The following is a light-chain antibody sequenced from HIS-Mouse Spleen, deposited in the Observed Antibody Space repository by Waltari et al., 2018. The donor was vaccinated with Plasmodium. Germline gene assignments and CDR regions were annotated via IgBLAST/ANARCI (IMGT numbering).Light chain of an antibody. V-gene: IGLV8-61*01. CDR3: VLYMGSGTVV. CDR1: SGSVSTSYY. J-gene: IGLJ2*01. CDR2: STN. Sequence: QTVVTQEPSFSVSPGGTVTLTCGLSSGSVSTSYYPSWYHQPPGQAPRTLIASTNTRSSGVPDRFSGSILGNKAALTITGAQADDESDYYCVLYMGSGTVVFGGGTKLTVL.